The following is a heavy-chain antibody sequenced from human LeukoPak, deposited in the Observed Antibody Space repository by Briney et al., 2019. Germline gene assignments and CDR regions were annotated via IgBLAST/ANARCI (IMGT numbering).Heavy chain of an antibody. V-gene: IGHV3-23*01. CDR1: GFTFRSYA. CDR3: ANSYCSSTSCYLYYFDY. CDR2: IRGGGGST. Sequence: GGSRRLSCAASGFTFRSYAMSWFRQAPGKGLEWVPAIRGGGGSTYYADSVKGRFTISRDNSKNTLYLQMNSLRAEDTAVYYCANSYCSSTSCYLYYFDYWGQGTLVTVSS. D-gene: IGHD2-2*01. J-gene: IGHJ4*02.